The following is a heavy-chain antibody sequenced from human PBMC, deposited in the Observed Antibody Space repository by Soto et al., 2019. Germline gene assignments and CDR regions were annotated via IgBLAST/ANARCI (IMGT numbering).Heavy chain of an antibody. CDR1: GGSFSSYA. V-gene: IGHV1-69*13. CDR3: AGARITMIVVAQPFDY. J-gene: IGHJ4*02. D-gene: IGHD3-22*01. CDR2: IIPIFGTA. Sequence: GASVKVSCKASGGSFSSYAISWVRQAPGQGLEWMGGIIPIFGTANYAQKFQGRVTITADESTSTAYMELSSLRSEDTAVYYCAGARITMIVVAQPFDYWGQGTLVTVPS.